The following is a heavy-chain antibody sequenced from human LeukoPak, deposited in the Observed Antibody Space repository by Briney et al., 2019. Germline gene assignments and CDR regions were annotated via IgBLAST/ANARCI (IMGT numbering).Heavy chain of an antibody. Sequence: GGPLRLSCEASGFTFSNFGMHWVRQAPGNGLEWVAVIWSDGSHKYYDDSVNGRFTIFRDNSKNTLYLQMNSLRAADTSIYFCAKDANEFGDSYFDSWGLGTLVTVSS. J-gene: IGHJ5*01. CDR3: AKDANEFGDSYFDS. CDR1: GFTFSNFG. CDR2: IWSDGSHK. D-gene: IGHD3-10*01. V-gene: IGHV3-33*06.